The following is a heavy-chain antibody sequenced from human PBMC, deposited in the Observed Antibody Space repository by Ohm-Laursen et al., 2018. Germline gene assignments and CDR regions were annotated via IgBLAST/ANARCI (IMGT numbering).Heavy chain of an antibody. Sequence: GSLRLSCSAPGFTVSSNYMSWVRQAPGKGLEWVSVIYSGGSTYYADSVKGRFTISRDNSKNTLYLQMNSLRAEDTAVYYCARAVYPGGLAARNYYGMDVWGQGTTVTVSS. V-gene: IGHV3-53*01. D-gene: IGHD6-6*01. CDR3: ARAVYPGGLAARNYYGMDV. CDR2: IYSGGST. J-gene: IGHJ6*02. CDR1: GFTVSSNY.